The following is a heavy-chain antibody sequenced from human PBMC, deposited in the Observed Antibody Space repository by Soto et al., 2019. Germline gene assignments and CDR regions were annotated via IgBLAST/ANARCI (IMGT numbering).Heavy chain of an antibody. J-gene: IGHJ6*02. D-gene: IGHD3-10*01. CDR2: ISGNSGSL. Sequence: EVQLVESGGGLVQPGRSLRLSCAASGFIFDDYAMHWVRQAPGKSLEWVAVISGNSGSLGYADSVKGRFTISRDNAKNSLYLQMNRLRAEDTALYYCAKDRYSNSAYYYYGMDAWRQGTTVTVSS. CDR3: AKDRYSNSAYYYYGMDA. V-gene: IGHV3-9*01. CDR1: GFIFDDYA.